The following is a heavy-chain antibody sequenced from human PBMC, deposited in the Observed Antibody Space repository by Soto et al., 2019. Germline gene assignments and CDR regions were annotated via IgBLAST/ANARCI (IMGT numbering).Heavy chain of an antibody. J-gene: IGHJ4*02. Sequence: PGGSLRLSCAASGFTFSSYSMNWVRQAPGKGLEWVSSISSSSSYTYYADSVKGRFTISRDNAKNTLYLQMNNLRAEDTAVYYCARGGDPDYRGQGTLVTVSS. CDR2: ISSSSSYT. CDR3: ARGGDPDY. D-gene: IGHD2-21*02. CDR1: GFTFSSYS. V-gene: IGHV3-21*01.